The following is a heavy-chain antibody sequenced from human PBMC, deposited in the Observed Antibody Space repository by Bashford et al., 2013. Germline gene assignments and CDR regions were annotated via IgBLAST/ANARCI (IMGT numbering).Heavy chain of an antibody. Sequence: GGSLRLSCAASGFNFGAYWMSWVRQAPGKGLEWVANINQSASETNYVESVKGRFTISRDNAKQALFLQMNSLRVDDTAMYYCVRDSHNTYGTSYFWGQGTLVTVSS. V-gene: IGHV3-7*05. J-gene: IGHJ4*02. D-gene: IGHD1-14*01. CDR3: VRDSHNTYGTSYF. CDR1: GFNFGAYW. CDR2: INQSASET.